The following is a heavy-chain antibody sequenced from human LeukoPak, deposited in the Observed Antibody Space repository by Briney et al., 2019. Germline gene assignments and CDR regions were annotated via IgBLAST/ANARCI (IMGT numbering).Heavy chain of an antibody. CDR1: GFTFSSYS. V-gene: IGHV3-21*01. Sequence: GGSLRLSCAASGFTFSSYSMNWVRQAPGKGLVWVSSISSSSSYIYYADSVKGRFTISRDNAKNSLYLQMNSLRAEDTAVYYCARFYCSSTSCYHGWFDPWGQGTLVTVSS. CDR3: ARFYCSSTSCYHGWFDP. J-gene: IGHJ5*02. CDR2: ISSSSSYI. D-gene: IGHD2-2*01.